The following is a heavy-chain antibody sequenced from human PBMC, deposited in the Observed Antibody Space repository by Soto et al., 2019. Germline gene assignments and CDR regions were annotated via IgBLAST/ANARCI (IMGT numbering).Heavy chain of an antibody. CDR3: ARVANYYDSSGYYYVPDY. D-gene: IGHD3-22*01. CDR1: GGSVSSGSYY. Sequence: PXETLSLTCTVSGGSVSSGSYYWSWIRQPPGKGLEWIGYIYYSGSTNYNPSLKSRVTISVDTSKNQFSLKLSSVTAADTAVYYCARVANYYDSSGYYYVPDYWGQGTLVTVSS. J-gene: IGHJ4*02. V-gene: IGHV4-61*01. CDR2: IYYSGST.